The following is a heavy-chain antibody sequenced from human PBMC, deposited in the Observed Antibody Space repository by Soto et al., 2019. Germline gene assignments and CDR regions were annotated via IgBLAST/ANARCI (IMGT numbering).Heavy chain of an antibody. CDR2: ISGTGRVT. Sequence: EVQLLESGGGLVQPGGSLKLSCAASELTFISYAMSWVRQAPGKGLEWVSGISGTGRVTNYAESVKGRFTISRDNPKNTLYLQMNSLRAEDTAVYYCAKDVHYDIVTGIEYFHHWGQGTLVTVSS. CDR3: AKDVHYDIVTGIEYFHH. CDR1: ELTFISYA. D-gene: IGHD3-9*01. J-gene: IGHJ1*01. V-gene: IGHV3-23*01.